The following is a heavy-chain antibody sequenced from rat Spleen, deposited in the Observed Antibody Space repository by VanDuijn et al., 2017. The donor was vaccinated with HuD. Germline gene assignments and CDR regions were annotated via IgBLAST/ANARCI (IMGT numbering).Heavy chain of an antibody. V-gene: IGHV5-27*01. CDR1: GFTFSDYY. CDR2: ISTGGGST. Sequence: EVQLVESDGGLVQPGRSLKLSCSASGFTFSDYYMAWVRQAPTKGLEWVAYISTGGGSTYYPDSVKGRFTLSRDNAKSTLYLQMGSLRSEDTATYYCTRHEPNWFAYWGQGTLVTVSS. J-gene: IGHJ3*01. CDR3: TRHEPNWFAY.